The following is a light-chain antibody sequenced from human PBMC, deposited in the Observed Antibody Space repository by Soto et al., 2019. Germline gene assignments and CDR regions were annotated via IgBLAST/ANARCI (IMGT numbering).Light chain of an antibody. CDR1: QSVLYSSNNKNY. J-gene: IGKJ2*01. V-gene: IGKV4-1*01. CDR3: QQYYSPPPA. CDR2: WAS. Sequence: DIVMTQSPDSLAVSLGERATINCKSSQSVLYSSNNKNYLAWYQQKPGQPPKLLIYWASTRESGVPDRFSGSGSGTHFTPPITSLQSEGVQVYYCQQYYSPPPAFGQGTKLEIK.